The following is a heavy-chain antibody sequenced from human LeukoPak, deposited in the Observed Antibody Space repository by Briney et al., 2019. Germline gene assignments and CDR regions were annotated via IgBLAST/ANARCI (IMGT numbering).Heavy chain of an antibody. J-gene: IGHJ4*02. CDR3: AKEGRSLQTY. D-gene: IGHD5-24*01. CDR2: IKEDGTET. V-gene: IGHV3-7*03. CDR1: GFTLSSYS. Sequence: PGGSLRLSCAASGFTLSSYSMNWVRQAPGKGLEWVANIKEDGTETYYVDSVKGRFTISRDNAKNSLYLQMNSLRVEDTAVYYCAKEGRSLQTYWGQGTLVTVSS.